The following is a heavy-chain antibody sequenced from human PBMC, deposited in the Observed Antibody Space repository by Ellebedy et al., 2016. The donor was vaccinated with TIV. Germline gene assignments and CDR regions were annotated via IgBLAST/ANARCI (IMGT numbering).Heavy chain of an antibody. D-gene: IGHD4-17*01. V-gene: IGHV3-7*01. Sequence: GESLKISCAASRLTFSSYWMSWVRQAPGKGLEWVANITQDGSERYYVDSVEGRFTIARDNAQNSLYLQMNSLRAEDTSVYYCATDGSYGDYRSPAHAFVIWGQGTMVTVSS. CDR3: ATDGSYGDYRSPAHAFVI. J-gene: IGHJ3*02. CDR2: ITQDGSER. CDR1: RLTFSSYW.